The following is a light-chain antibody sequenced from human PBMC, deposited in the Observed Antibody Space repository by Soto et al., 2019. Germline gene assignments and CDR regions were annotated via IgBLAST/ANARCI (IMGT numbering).Light chain of an antibody. V-gene: IGKV3-20*01. J-gene: IGKJ1*01. CDR1: QSVSSSY. Sequence: EIVLTQSPGTLSLSPGERATLSCRASQSVSSSYLAWYQQKPGQAPRLLIYGASSRATGIPDRFSGSGSGTDFTLTTSRLEPEHFAVYYCQQYGSSPGTFGQGTKVEI. CDR3: QQYGSSPGT. CDR2: GAS.